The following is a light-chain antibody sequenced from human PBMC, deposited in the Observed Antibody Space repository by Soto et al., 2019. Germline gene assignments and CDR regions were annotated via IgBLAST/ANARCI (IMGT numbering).Light chain of an antibody. CDR3: LLSYSGARHVV. CDR2: DTS. V-gene: IGLV7-46*01. Sequence: QAVVTQEPSLTVFPRGTVTLTCGSSTGAVTSGHYPYWFQQKPGQAPRTRIYDTSNKHSWTPARFSGSLLGGKAALTLSGAQPEDEAEYYCLLSYSGARHVVFGGGTKLTVL. J-gene: IGLJ2*01. CDR1: TGAVTSGHY.